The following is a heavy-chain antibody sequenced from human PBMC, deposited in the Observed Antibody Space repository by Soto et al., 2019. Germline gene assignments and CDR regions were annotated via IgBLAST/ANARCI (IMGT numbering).Heavy chain of an antibody. CDR3: ASALTGTTGYYGMDV. D-gene: IGHD1-7*01. V-gene: IGHV3-53*01. Sequence: PGGSLRLSCAASGFTVSSNYMSWVRQAPGKGLEWVSVIYSGGSTYYADSVKGRFTISRDNSKNTLYLQMNSLRAEDTAVYYCASALTGTTGYYGMDVWGQGTTVTVSS. CDR2: IYSGGST. J-gene: IGHJ6*02. CDR1: GFTVSSNY.